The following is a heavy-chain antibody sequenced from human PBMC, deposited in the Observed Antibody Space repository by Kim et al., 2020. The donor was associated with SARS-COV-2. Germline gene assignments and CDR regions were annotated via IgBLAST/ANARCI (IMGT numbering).Heavy chain of an antibody. Sequence: ASVKVSCKASGYTFSDYVITWVRQAPGQGLEWMGWINPYNGNTTYAQNLRGRLTMTIDTSTSTAYMEVRRLRSDDTADYYCARANVGYGDYDALGYWGQGTLVTVSS. CDR2: INPYNGNT. J-gene: IGHJ4*02. V-gene: IGHV1-18*01. CDR3: ARANVGYGDYDALGY. D-gene: IGHD4-17*01. CDR1: GYTFSDYV.